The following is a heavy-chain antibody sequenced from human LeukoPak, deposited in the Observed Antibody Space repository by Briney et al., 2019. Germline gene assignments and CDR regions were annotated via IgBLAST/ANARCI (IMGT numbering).Heavy chain of an antibody. CDR3: ARDVSSIAAPNWFDP. J-gene: IGHJ5*02. Sequence: ASVKVSCKASGGTFSSYAISWVRQAPGQGLEWMGGIIPIFGTANYAQKFQGRVTITADESTSTAYMELSSLRSEDTAVYYCARDVSSIAAPNWFDPWGQGTLVTVSS. V-gene: IGHV1-69*13. CDR2: IIPIFGTA. D-gene: IGHD6-6*01. CDR1: GGTFSSYA.